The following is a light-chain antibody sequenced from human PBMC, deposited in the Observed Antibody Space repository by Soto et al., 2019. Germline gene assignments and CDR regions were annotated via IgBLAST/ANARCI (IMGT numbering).Light chain of an antibody. V-gene: IGKV3-20*01. CDR2: GAS. Sequence: ENVLTQSPGTLSLSPGERATLSCRASQSVSARSLAWYQHKPGQAPRLLIHGASSRATGIPDRFSGSGSGKDFTLTIRRLGPGGFAVYFCPADGYSRFTFGQGTKLEIK. CDR1: QSVSARS. J-gene: IGKJ2*01. CDR3: PADGYSRFT.